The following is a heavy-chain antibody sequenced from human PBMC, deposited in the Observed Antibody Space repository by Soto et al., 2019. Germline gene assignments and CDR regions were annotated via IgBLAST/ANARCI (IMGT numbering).Heavy chain of an antibody. D-gene: IGHD3-10*01. CDR1: GGSINNYS. V-gene: IGHV4-59*01. CDR2: IYYSGTT. Sequence: SETLSLTCTVSGGSINNYSLSWIRQSPGKGLEWIGYIYYSGTTNYNPSLKSRVTISIDRSENQFSLKVSSVTAADTAVYFCTRATYYRYYFDVWGHGTLVTVSS. CDR3: TRATYYRYYFDV. J-gene: IGHJ4*01.